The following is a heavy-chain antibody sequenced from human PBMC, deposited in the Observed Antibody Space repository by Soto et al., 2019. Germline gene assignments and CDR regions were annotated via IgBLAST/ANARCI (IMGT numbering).Heavy chain of an antibody. CDR2: ISAYNGNT. V-gene: IGHV1-18*01. CDR1: GYTFTSYA. J-gene: IGHJ4*02. CDR3: ARQVVTASSPIYYFDY. D-gene: IGHD2-21*02. Sequence: ASVKVSCKASGYTFTSYAISWVRQAPGQGLEWMGWISAYNGNTNYAQKLQGRVTMTTDTSTSTAYMELRSLRSDDTAVYYCARQVVTASSPIYYFDYCGQGILVPVSS.